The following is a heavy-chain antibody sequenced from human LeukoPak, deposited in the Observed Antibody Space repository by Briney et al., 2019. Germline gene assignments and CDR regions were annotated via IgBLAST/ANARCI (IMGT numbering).Heavy chain of an antibody. D-gene: IGHD1-7*01. J-gene: IGHJ4*02. V-gene: IGHV3-30*18. CDR1: GFTFSSYG. CDR2: ISYDGSNK. Sequence: SGGSLRLSCAVSGFTFSSYGMHWVRQAPGKGLEWVAVISYDGSNKYYADSVKGRFTISRDNSKNTLYLQMNSLRAEDTAVYYCAKDRNWNFNFDYWGQGTLVTVSS. CDR3: AKDRNWNFNFDY.